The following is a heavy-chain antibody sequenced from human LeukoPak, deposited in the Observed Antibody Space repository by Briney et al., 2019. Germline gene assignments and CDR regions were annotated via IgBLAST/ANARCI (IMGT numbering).Heavy chain of an antibody. V-gene: IGHV3-7*01. J-gene: IGHJ4*02. CDR1: GFTFSRDW. D-gene: IGHD3-9*01. CDR3: AKDGDGYHN. Sequence: GGSLRLSCVASGFTFSRDWMSWVRQAPGKGLEWVANIKEVGSAQYYADSVKGRFTISRDNTKNSLYLQMNSLTAEDTAMYYCAKDGDGYHNWGQGALVTVSS. CDR2: IKEVGSAQ.